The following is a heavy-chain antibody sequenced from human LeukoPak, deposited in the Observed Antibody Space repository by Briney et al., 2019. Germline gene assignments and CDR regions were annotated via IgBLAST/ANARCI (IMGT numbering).Heavy chain of an antibody. CDR3: ARDGGYCSGGSCYEGFFDY. CDR2: IKQDGSEK. D-gene: IGHD2-15*01. Sequence: GGSLRLSCAASGFTFSSYWMSWVRQAPGKGLEWVANIKQDGSEKYYVDSVKGRFTISRDNAKNSLYLQMNSLRAEDTAVYYCARDGGYCSGGSCYEGFFDYWGQGTLVTVSS. V-gene: IGHV3-7*01. CDR1: GFTFSSYW. J-gene: IGHJ4*02.